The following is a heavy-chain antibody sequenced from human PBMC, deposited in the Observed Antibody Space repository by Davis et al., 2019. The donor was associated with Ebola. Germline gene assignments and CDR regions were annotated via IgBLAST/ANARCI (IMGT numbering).Heavy chain of an antibody. CDR1: GYTFTSYA. Sequence: GESLKIPCKASGYTFTSYAMHWVRQAPGQRLEWMGWINAGNGNTKYSQKFQGRVTITSDTSASTAYMELSSLRSEDTAVYYCARDLVWVVSYGMDVWDQGTTVTVSS. CDR3: ARDLVWVVSYGMDV. CDR2: INAGNGNT. D-gene: IGHD3-3*01. J-gene: IGHJ6*02. V-gene: IGHV1-3*01.